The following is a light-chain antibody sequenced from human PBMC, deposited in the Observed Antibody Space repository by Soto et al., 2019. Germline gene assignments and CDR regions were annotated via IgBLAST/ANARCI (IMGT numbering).Light chain of an antibody. CDR2: DAS. J-gene: IGKJ4*01. V-gene: IGKV3-11*01. Sequence: EIVLTQSPATLSLSPGERATLSCRASQSVSSYLAWYQQKPGQAPRLLIYDASNRATGIPARFSGSGSGTDFSFTISSLEAEDFAVYYCQQRSKWPLTFGGGTKVEIK. CDR1: QSVSSY. CDR3: QQRSKWPLT.